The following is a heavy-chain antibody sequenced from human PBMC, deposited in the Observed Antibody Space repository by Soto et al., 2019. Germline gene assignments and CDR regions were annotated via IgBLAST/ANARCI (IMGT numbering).Heavy chain of an antibody. D-gene: IGHD6-6*01. CDR1: GDYISSGDFF. V-gene: IGHV4-30-4*01. J-gene: IGHJ5*02. CDR3: ARSLSASSGWFDP. Sequence: KSSETLSPTCAVSGDYISSGDFFWTWIRQSPGKGLEWLAYIYKSGTSYYNPSLKSRLFISIDTSNNLFSLQLTSVTAADTAFYYCARSLSASSGWFDPWGQGTLVTVSS. CDR2: IYKSGTS.